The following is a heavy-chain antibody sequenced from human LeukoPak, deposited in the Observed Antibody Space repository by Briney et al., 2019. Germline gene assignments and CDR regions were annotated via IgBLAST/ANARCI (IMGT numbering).Heavy chain of an antibody. Sequence: GGSLRLSCAASGFTFSDYFMTWIRQAPGKGLEWVSYISSSGNYIYYADSVKGRFTISRDNAKNSLYLQMNRLRDEDTAVYYCARELRVGTAFDLWGRGTLVTVSS. V-gene: IGHV3-11*01. CDR2: ISSSGNYI. D-gene: IGHD3-10*01. CDR3: ARELRVGTAFDL. J-gene: IGHJ2*01. CDR1: GFTFSDYF.